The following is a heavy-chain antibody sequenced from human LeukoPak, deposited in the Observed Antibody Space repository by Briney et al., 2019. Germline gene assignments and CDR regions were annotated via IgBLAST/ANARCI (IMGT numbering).Heavy chain of an antibody. Sequence: PGGSLRLSCAASGFTFTSYAMSWVRQAPGKGLEWVSGIIGSGGGTYFADSVKGRFTISRDNSKNTLYLQMNSLRAEDTAVYYCAKESGFGGDYWGRKYNWFESWGQGTLVTVSS. D-gene: IGHD4-17*01. V-gene: IGHV3-23*01. CDR1: GFTFTSYA. CDR3: AKESGFGGDYWGRKYNWFES. CDR2: IIGSGGGT. J-gene: IGHJ5*01.